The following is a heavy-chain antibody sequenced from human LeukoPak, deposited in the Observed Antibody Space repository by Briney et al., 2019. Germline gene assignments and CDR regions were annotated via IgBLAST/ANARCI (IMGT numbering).Heavy chain of an antibody. CDR1: GFTFSSYG. D-gene: IGHD3-22*01. CDR3: AKDWSRGLLQYYDSRGYGYFDY. CDR2: IRYDGSNE. V-gene: IGHV3-30*02. Sequence: TGGSLRLSCAASGFTFSSYGMHWVRQAPGKGLEWVAFIRYDGSNEYYADSVKGRFTISRDNSKNTLFLQMNSLRTEDTAVFYCAKDWSRGLLQYYDSRGYGYFDYWGQGTLVTVSS. J-gene: IGHJ4*02.